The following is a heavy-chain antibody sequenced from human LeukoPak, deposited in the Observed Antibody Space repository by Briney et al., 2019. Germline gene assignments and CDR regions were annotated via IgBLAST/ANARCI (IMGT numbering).Heavy chain of an antibody. V-gene: IGHV3-23*01. CDR1: GFIFSSYA. J-gene: IGHJ4*02. CDR2: ISGSGPGT. Sequence: GGSLRLSCAASGFIFSSYAMSWVRQAPGKGLEWVSLISGSGPGTYYADSVKGRFTISRDSSKNTLYLQMNSLRAEDTAVYYCAKEFYDILTGYTFDYWGRGTLVTVSS. CDR3: AKEFYDILTGYTFDY. D-gene: IGHD3-9*01.